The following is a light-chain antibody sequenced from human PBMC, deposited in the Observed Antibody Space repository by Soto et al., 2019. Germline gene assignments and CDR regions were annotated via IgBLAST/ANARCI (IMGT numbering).Light chain of an antibody. J-gene: IGKJ1*01. V-gene: IGKV3-15*01. CDR1: QSVSSN. CDR2: GAS. CDR3: KQYNNWPT. Sequence: VMTQSPATLSVSPGDSATLSCRASQSVSSNLAWYQQKPGQAPRLLIYGASTRATGIQARFSGSGSGTEFTLTIRSLQSEDFAVYYCKQYNNWPTCGQGTKVDIK.